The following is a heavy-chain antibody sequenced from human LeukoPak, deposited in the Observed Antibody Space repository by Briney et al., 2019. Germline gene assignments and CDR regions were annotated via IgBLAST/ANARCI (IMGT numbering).Heavy chain of an antibody. V-gene: IGHV4-34*01. D-gene: IGHD3-22*01. CDR1: GGSFSGYY. J-gene: IGHJ4*02. Sequence: PSETLSLTCAVYGGSFSGYYWSWIRQPPGKGLEWIGEINHSGSTNYNPSLKSRVTISVDTSKNQFSLKLSSVTAADTAVYYCARDSGYEFDYWGQGTLVTVSS. CDR2: INHSGST. CDR3: ARDSGYEFDY.